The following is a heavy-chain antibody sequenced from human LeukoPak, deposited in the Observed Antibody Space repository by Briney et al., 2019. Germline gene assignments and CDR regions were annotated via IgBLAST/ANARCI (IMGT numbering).Heavy chain of an antibody. CDR3: ARDRELTVDLESFDY. D-gene: IGHD7-27*01. V-gene: IGHV1-18*01. CDR1: GYTFTSYG. Sequence: ASVKVSCKASGYTFTSYGISWVRQAPGQGLEWMGWISAYNGNTNYAQKLQGRVTMTTDTSTSTAYMELRSLRSDDTAVYYCARDRELTVDLESFDYWGQGTLITVSS. CDR2: ISAYNGNT. J-gene: IGHJ4*02.